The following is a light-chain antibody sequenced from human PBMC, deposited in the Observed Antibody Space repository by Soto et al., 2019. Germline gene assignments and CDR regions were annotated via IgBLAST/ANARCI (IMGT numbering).Light chain of an antibody. J-gene: IGLJ3*02. V-gene: IGLV2-14*03. CDR3: TSYTTSSPYLV. Sequence: QSVLTQPASVSGSPGQSITISCTGTSSDVGGYNYVSWYQHHPGKAPKLMIYDVTNRPSGFSNRFSGSKSGNTASLTISGLQAEDEADYYCTSYTTSSPYLVFGGGTQLTVL. CDR2: DVT. CDR1: SSDVGGYNY.